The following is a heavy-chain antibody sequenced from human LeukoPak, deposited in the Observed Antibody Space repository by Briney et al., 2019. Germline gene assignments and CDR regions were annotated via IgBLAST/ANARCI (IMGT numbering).Heavy chain of an antibody. V-gene: IGHV3-30-3*01. Sequence: PGGSLGLSCAASGFTFSSYGMHWVRQAPGKGLEWVASLSFDGSSKYYADSVQGRFTIFRDNSKNTLLLQMNSLRTEDTAVYYCARGLLFYDWLLPNNYFDYWGQGTLVTVSS. D-gene: IGHD3-9*01. CDR2: LSFDGSSK. CDR3: ARGLLFYDWLLPNNYFDY. J-gene: IGHJ4*02. CDR1: GFTFSSYG.